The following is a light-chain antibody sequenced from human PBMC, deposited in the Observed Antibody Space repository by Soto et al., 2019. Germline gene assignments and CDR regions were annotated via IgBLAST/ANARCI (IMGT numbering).Light chain of an antibody. CDR1: QSVSSTY. CDR3: QHYGSSLWT. CDR2: GAS. V-gene: IGKV3-20*01. Sequence: EIVLTQSPGTLSLSPGERATLSCRASQSVSSTYLAWYQQKPGQAPRLLIYGASTRATGIPDRFSGSGSGTDFTLTISRLEPEDCAVYYCQHYGSSLWTFGQETKGEIK. J-gene: IGKJ1*01.